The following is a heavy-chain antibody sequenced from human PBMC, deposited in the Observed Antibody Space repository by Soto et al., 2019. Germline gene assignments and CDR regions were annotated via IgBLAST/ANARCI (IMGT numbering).Heavy chain of an antibody. D-gene: IGHD1-26*01. CDR2: ITSSSGVM. CDR1: GFTFGDYA. Sequence: GGSLRLSCAASGFTFGDYAMHWVRQHPGKGLEWVSGITSSSGVMAYAPSVKGRFTISRDNAKHFLYLQMNSPRVEDTVSYYCVTDLPGRDGSYLTFGLDVWGLGTTVTVSS. J-gene: IGHJ6*02. CDR3: VTDLPGRDGSYLTFGLDV. V-gene: IGHV3-9*01.